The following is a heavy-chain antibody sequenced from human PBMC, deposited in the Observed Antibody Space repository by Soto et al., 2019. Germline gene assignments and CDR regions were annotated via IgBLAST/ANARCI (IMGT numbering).Heavy chain of an antibody. CDR1: GYSFTSYW. J-gene: IGHJ4*02. CDR2: IDPSDSYT. Sequence: AGESLKISCKGSGYSFTSYWISWVRQMPGKGLEWMGRIDPSDSYTNYSPSFQGHVTISADKSISTAYLQWSSLKASDTAMYYCARQPKRLRLGELSLFYFDYWGQGTLVTVSS. D-gene: IGHD3-16*02. V-gene: IGHV5-10-1*01. CDR3: ARQPKRLRLGELSLFYFDY.